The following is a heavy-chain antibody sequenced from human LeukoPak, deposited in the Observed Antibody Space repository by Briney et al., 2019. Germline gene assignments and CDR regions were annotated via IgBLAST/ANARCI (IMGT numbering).Heavy chain of an antibody. CDR1: GGTFSSYT. J-gene: IGHJ4*02. V-gene: IGHV1-69*02. CDR3: ARKEGLGNKLPYYFDY. Sequence: SVKVSCKASGGTFSSYTISWVRHAPGQGLEWMGRIIPILGIANYAQKFQGRVTITADKSTSTAYMELSSLRSEDTAVYYCARKEGLGNKLPYYFDYWGQGTLVTVSS. CDR2: IIPILGIA. D-gene: IGHD4-23*01.